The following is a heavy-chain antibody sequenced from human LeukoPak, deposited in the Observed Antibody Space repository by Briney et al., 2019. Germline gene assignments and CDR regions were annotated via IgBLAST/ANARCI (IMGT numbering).Heavy chain of an antibody. CDR3: ARDHCGGDCPWAVMNDI. Sequence: SETLSLTCTVSGGSISSYYWSWIRQPPGKGLEWIGYIYYSGSTNYNPSLKSRVTISVDTSKNQFSLKLSSVTAADTAVYYCARDHCGGDCPWAVMNDIWGQGTMVTVSS. V-gene: IGHV4-59*01. J-gene: IGHJ3*02. CDR2: IYYSGST. CDR1: GGSISSYY. D-gene: IGHD2-21*02.